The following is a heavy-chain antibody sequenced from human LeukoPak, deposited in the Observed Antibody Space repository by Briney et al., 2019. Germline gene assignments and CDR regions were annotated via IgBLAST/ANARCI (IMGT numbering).Heavy chain of an antibody. CDR1: GYTFTGYY. V-gene: IGHV1-2*02. J-gene: IGHJ4*02. CDR2: INPNSGDT. Sequence: ASVKVSCKASGYTFTGYYMHWVRQAPGQGFEWMGWINPNSGDTNYAQKFQGRVTVTRDTSISTAYMELSRLRSDDTAVYYCARVGSSGWYVHPTLDYWGQGTLVTVSS. D-gene: IGHD6-19*01. CDR3: ARVGSSGWYVHPTLDY.